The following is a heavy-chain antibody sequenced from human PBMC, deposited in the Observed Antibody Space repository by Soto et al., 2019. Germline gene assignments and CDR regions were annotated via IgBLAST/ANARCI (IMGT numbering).Heavy chain of an antibody. Sequence: QSGGSLKLSCAASGFTFSSHAMNWVRQAPGKGLEWVSFISSTSSTKNYADSVKGRFTISRDNAKNSLYLQMSSLRDEDTAVYYCARRITMVPGSYYYYGLDVWGQGTRVTVSS. J-gene: IGHJ6*02. D-gene: IGHD3-10*01. V-gene: IGHV3-48*02. CDR1: GFTFSSHA. CDR3: ARRITMVPGSYYYYGLDV. CDR2: ISSTSSTK.